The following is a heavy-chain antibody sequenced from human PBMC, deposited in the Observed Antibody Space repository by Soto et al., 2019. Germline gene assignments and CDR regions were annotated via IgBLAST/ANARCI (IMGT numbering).Heavy chain of an antibody. Sequence: QVQLQQWGAGLLKPSETLSLTCAVYGGSFSGYYWSWIRQPPGKGLEWIGEINHSGSTNYNPSLKSRVTISVDTSKNQFSLKLSSVTAADTAVYYCASELNGSGSYIVWGQGTLVTVSS. V-gene: IGHV4-34*01. CDR3: ASELNGSGSYIV. D-gene: IGHD3-10*01. CDR2: INHSGST. CDR1: GGSFSGYY. J-gene: IGHJ4*02.